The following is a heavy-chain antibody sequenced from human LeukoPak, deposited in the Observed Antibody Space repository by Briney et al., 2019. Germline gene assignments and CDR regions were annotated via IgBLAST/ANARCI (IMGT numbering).Heavy chain of an antibody. CDR2: IYYSGST. V-gene: IGHV4-39*01. Sequence: SETLSLTCTVSGGSISSSSYYWGWIRQPPGKGLEWIRSIYYSGSTYYNPSLKSRVTISVDTSKNQFSLKLSSVTAADTAVYYCARKGRMDVWGQGTTVTVSS. CDR1: GGSISSSSYY. J-gene: IGHJ6*02. CDR3: ARKGRMDV.